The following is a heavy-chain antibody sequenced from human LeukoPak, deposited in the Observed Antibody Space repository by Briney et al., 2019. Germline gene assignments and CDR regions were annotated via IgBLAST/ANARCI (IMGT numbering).Heavy chain of an antibody. CDR2: ISSSGSTI. D-gene: IGHD6-6*01. CDR3: EKVPAARPVGAFDI. Sequence: GGSLRLSCAASGFTFSDYYMSWIRQAPGKGLEWVSYISSSGSTIYYADSVKGRFTMSRDNSKNILYLQMNSLRAEDTAVFYCEKVPAARPVGAFDIWGQGTMVTVSS. V-gene: IGHV3-11*01. J-gene: IGHJ3*02. CDR1: GFTFSDYY.